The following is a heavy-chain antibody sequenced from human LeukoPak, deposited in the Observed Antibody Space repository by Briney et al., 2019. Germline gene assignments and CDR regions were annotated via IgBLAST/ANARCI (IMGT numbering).Heavy chain of an antibody. J-gene: IGHJ5*02. CDR1: GFTFSSYW. D-gene: IGHD3-22*01. CDR3: ARDDYYDSSGYYTNWFDP. Sequence: PGGSLRLSCAASGFTFSSYWMSGVRQAPGKGLEGVANIKQDGSEKYYVDSVKGRFTISRDNAKNSLYLQMNSLRAEDTAVYYCARDDYYDSSGYYTNWFDPWGQGTLVTVSS. CDR2: IKQDGSEK. V-gene: IGHV3-7*01.